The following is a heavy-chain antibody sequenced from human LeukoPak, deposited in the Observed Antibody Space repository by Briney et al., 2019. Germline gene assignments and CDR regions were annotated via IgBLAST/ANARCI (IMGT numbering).Heavy chain of an antibody. J-gene: IGHJ4*02. V-gene: IGHV4-4*07. CDR1: GGSISSYY. D-gene: IGHD2-21*02. CDR2: IHTSGYT. Sequence: SETLSLTCTVSGGSISSYYWSWIRQPAGKGLEWIGRIHTSGYTNYNPSLKSRVTVSADASKNQFSLKLNSVTAADTAVYYCARVDYYLYYFDYWGQGTLVTVSS. CDR3: ARVDYYLYYFDY.